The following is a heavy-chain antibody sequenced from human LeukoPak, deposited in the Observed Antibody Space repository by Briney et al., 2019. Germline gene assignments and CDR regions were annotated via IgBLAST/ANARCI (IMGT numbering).Heavy chain of an antibody. J-gene: IGHJ4*02. V-gene: IGHV2-70*11. CDR1: GFSLSTSGMC. Sequence: SGPTLVNPTQTLTLTCTFSGFSLSTSGMCVSWIRQPPGKALEWLARIDWDDDKYYSTSLKTRLTISKDTSKNQVVLTMTNMDPVDTATYHCARTYGDYSLLDYWGQGTLVTVSS. CDR3: ARTYGDYSLLDY. D-gene: IGHD4-17*01. CDR2: IDWDDDK.